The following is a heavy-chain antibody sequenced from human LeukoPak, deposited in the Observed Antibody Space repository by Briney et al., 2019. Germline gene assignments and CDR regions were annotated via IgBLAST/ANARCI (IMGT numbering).Heavy chain of an antibody. CDR1: GFTFSSYA. CDR3: ARDVAVAGFYYYGMDV. CDR2: ISGSGGST. V-gene: IGHV3-23*01. Sequence: PGGSLRLSCAASGFTFSSYAMSWVRQAPGKGLEWVSAISGSGGSTYYADSVKGRFTISRDNAKNSLYLQMNSLRAEDTAVYYCARDVAVAGFYYYGMDVWGQGTTVTVSS. D-gene: IGHD6-19*01. J-gene: IGHJ6*02.